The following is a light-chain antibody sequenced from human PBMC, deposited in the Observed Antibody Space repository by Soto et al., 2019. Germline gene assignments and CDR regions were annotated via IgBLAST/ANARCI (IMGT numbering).Light chain of an antibody. CDR2: TNN. V-gene: IGLV1-44*01. CDR3: STWDDRLNGYVV. CDR1: TSNIGTNS. Sequence: QSVLTQPPSASGTPGQRVTISCSGSTSNIGTNSVNWYQQLPGAAPKLLIYTNNQRPSGVPARFSASKSGTSASLAISGLQSDDEADYYCSTWDDRLNGYVVFGGGTKLTVL. J-gene: IGLJ2*01.